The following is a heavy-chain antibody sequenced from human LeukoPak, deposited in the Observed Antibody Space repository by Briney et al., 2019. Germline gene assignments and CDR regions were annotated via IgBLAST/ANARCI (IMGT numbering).Heavy chain of an antibody. CDR3: AREDSSGSGEDY. D-gene: IGHD3-22*01. Sequence: GGSLRLSXAASGFTFSTFWMSWVRQAPGKGLEWVANIQQDGSEKYYVDSVKGRFTISRDNAKNSLHLQMNSLRAEDTAVYYCAREDSSGSGEDYWGQGTLVTVSS. CDR2: IQQDGSEK. J-gene: IGHJ4*02. CDR1: GFTFSTFW. V-gene: IGHV3-7*01.